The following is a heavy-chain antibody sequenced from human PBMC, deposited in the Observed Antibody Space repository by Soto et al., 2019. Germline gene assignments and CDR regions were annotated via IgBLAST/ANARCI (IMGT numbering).Heavy chain of an antibody. CDR1: GGSISSYY. CDR3: ASVTRTCISTSCYRYYYGMDV. Sequence: PSETLSLTYTVSGGSISSYYWSWILQPPGKGLEWIGYIYYSGSTNYNPSLKSRVTISVDTSKNQFSLKLSSVTAADTAVYYCASVTRTCISTSCYRYYYGMDVWGQGTTVTVSS. D-gene: IGHD2-2*02. J-gene: IGHJ6*02. V-gene: IGHV4-59*01. CDR2: IYYSGST.